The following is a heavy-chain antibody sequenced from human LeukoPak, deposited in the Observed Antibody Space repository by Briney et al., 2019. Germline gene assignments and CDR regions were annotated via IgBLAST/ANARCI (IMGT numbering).Heavy chain of an antibody. CDR1: GGSVSSGSYY. CDR3: ARDLAWGGY. V-gene: IGHV3-21*01. D-gene: IGHD7-27*01. CDR2: ITSSSSSM. Sequence: ETLSLTCTVSGGSVSSGSYYWSWVRQAPGKGLEWVSSITSSSSSMYSADSVKGRLTISRDNAKNSLYLQMNSLRAEDTAVYYCARDLAWGGYWGQGTLVTVSS. J-gene: IGHJ4*02.